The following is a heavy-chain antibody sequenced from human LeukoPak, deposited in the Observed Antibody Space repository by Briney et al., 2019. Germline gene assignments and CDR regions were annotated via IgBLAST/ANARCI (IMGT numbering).Heavy chain of an antibody. Sequence: GASVKDSCKASGYTFTSYGISWVRQAPGQGLEWMGWISAYNGNTNYAQKVQGRVTMTTDTSTSTAYMELRSLRSDDTAVYYCARAVVTIFGVPYYMDVWGKGTTVTVSS. CDR3: ARAVVTIFGVPYYMDV. D-gene: IGHD3-3*01. CDR1: GYTFTSYG. V-gene: IGHV1-18*01. CDR2: ISAYNGNT. J-gene: IGHJ6*03.